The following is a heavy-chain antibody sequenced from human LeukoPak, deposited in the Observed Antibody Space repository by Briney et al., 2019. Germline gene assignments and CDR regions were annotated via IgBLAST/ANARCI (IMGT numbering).Heavy chain of an antibody. CDR3: AKDRWRRSSGGFDY. CDR2: ITGSGGST. Sequence: ETLSLTCGVYGGFLSGYSWSWVRQAPGKGLEWVSAITGSGGSTYYADSVKGRFTISRDDSKNTLYLQMNSLRAEDTAVYYCAKDRWRRSSGGFDYWGQGTLVTVSS. V-gene: IGHV3-23*01. J-gene: IGHJ4*02. D-gene: IGHD6-6*01. CDR1: GGFLSGYS.